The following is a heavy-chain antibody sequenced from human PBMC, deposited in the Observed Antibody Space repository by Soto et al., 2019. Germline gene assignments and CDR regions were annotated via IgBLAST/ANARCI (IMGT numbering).Heavy chain of an antibody. J-gene: IGHJ4*02. V-gene: IGHV3-23*01. CDR1: GFTFSSYS. CDR2: ISSGGVNT. D-gene: IGHD3-3*01. Sequence: GGSLRLSCAASGFTFSSYSINWVRQAPWKGLEWVSTISSGGVNTYYADSVQGRLTISRDNSKNTLFLQMNSLRADDTAVYYCSKAPAECRITVFGLRSLYFDYCGQGTLVTLCS. CDR3: SKAPAECRITVFGLRSLYFDY.